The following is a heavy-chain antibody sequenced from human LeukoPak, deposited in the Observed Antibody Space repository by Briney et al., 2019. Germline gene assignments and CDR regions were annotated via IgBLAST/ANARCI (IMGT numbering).Heavy chain of an antibody. V-gene: IGHV3-64D*06. CDR3: VKSGSYYNEPYYFDY. CDR2: ISSNGGST. D-gene: IGHD3-10*01. Sequence: GGSLRLTCSASGFTFSRYAMHWVRQAPGKGLEYVSGISSNGGSTYYADSVKGRFTISRDNSKNTLYLQMSSLRAEDTAVYYCVKSGSYYNEPYYFDYWGQGTLVTVSS. CDR1: GFTFSRYA. J-gene: IGHJ4*02.